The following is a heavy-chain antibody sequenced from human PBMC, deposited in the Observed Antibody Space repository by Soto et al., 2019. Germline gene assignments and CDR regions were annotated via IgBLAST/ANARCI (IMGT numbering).Heavy chain of an antibody. CDR1: GVSISKSDW. V-gene: IGHV4-4*02. CDR2: ISHSGST. CDR3: ARAYDRSVSPARYFDF. Sequence: QVQLQESGPGLVKPSGTLSLTCAVSGVSISKSDWWSWVRQPPGKGLEWIGEISHSGSTNYSPSLRGRVTISLDNSKNQFSLKLPSVTAADTAVYYCARAYDRSVSPARYFDFWGRGTLVTVSS. J-gene: IGHJ4*02. D-gene: IGHD3-22*01.